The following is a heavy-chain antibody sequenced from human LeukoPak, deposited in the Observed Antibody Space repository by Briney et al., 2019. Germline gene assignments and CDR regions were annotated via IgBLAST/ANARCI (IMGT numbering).Heavy chain of an antibody. J-gene: IGHJ4*02. D-gene: IGHD6-6*01. CDR3: ARLVEYGSSSFDC. CDR1: GDSIISTNYY. V-gene: IGHV4-39*01. Sequence: KTSETLSLTCTVSGDSIISTNYYWGWIRQPPGKGPEWIGHIYYSGATYYNASLKSRVTISVDTSKNQFSLRLSSVTAADTAVYYCARLVEYGSSSFDCWGQGALVTVSS. CDR2: IYYSGAT.